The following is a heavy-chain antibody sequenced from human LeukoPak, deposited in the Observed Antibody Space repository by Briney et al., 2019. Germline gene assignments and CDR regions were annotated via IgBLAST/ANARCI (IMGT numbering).Heavy chain of an antibody. CDR3: ARDSNGDRAFDM. CDR2: IYTTGST. J-gene: IGHJ3*02. Sequence: KPSDTLSLTCNVSGGSISDYYWSWIRQPAGRGLEWVGRIYTTGSTNYNPSLKSRVTMSADTSKNQFSLNMTSVTAADTAMYYCARDSNGDRAFDMWGQGTMVTVSP. D-gene: IGHD4-17*01. CDR1: GGSISDYY. V-gene: IGHV4-4*07.